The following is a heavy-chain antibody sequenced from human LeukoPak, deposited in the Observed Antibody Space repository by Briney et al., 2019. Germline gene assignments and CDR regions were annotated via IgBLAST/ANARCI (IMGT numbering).Heavy chain of an antibody. CDR1: GGSISSYY. J-gene: IGHJ4*02. Sequence: SETLSLTCSVSGGSISSYYWSWIRQPPGQGLEWIGYIYSSGNTNYNPSLKSRVAISVDTSKNQFSLKLSSVTAADTAVYYCARWHSYGLMARYYFDYWGQGTLVTVSS. D-gene: IGHD5-18*01. CDR2: IYSSGNT. V-gene: IGHV4-59*01. CDR3: ARWHSYGLMARYYFDY.